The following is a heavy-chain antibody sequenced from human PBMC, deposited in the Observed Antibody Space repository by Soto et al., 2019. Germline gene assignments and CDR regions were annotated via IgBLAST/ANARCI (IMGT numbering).Heavy chain of an antibody. J-gene: IGHJ4*02. V-gene: IGHV5-10-1*01. CDR3: ARQIYDSDTGPNFQYYFDS. CDR2: IDPSDSQT. CDR1: GYSFAGYW. Sequence: SLKISCKGSGYSFAGYWITWVLQKPGKGLEWMGRIDPSDSQTYYSPSFRGHVTISATKSITTVFLQWSSLRASDTAMYYCARQIYDSDTGPNFQYYFDSWGQGTPVTVSS. D-gene: IGHD3-22*01.